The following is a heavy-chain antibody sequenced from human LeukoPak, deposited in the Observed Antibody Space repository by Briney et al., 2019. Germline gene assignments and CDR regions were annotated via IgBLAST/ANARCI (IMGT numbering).Heavy chain of an antibody. J-gene: IGHJ4*02. CDR3: ARVGRWLQLFDY. CDR2: IYYSGST. D-gene: IGHD5-24*01. CDR1: GGSISSGGYY. V-gene: IGHV4-31*03. Sequence: PSETLSLTCTVSGGSISSGGYYWSWIRQHPGKGLEWIGYIYYSGSTYYNPSLKSRVTMSVDTSKNQFSLKLSSVTAADTAVYYCARVGRWLQLFDYWGQGTLVTVSS.